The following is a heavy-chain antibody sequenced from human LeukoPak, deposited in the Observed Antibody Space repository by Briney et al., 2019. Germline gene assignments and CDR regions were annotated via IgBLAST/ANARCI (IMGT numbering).Heavy chain of an antibody. CDR3: AKDRRYCSSTSCYGGYYYYGMDV. V-gene: IGHV3-30*18. CDR2: ISYDGSNK. CDR1: GFTFSSYG. Sequence: GGSLRLSCAASGFTFSSYGMHWVRQAPGKGLEWVAVISYDGSNKYYADSVKGRFTISRDNSKNTLYLQMNSLRAEDTAVYYCAKDRRYCSSTSCYGGYYYYGMDVWGQGTTVTVSS. D-gene: IGHD2-2*01. J-gene: IGHJ6*02.